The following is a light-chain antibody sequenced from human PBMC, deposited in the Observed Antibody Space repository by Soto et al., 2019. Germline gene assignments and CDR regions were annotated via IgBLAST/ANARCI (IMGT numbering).Light chain of an antibody. CDR2: GAS. CDR1: QSVSSSY. V-gene: IGKV3-20*01. J-gene: IGKJ2*01. Sequence: EIELTQSSGTLSLPPGERATLSCRASQSVSSSYLAWYQQKPGQAPRLLIYGASSRATGIPDRFSGSGSGTDFTLTISRLEREDFAVYYCQQYGSSPPYTFGQGTKLEIK. CDR3: QQYGSSPPYT.